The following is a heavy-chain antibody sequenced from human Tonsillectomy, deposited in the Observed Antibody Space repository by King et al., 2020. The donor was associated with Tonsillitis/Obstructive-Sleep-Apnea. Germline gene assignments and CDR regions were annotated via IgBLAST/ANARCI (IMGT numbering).Heavy chain of an antibody. V-gene: IGHV4-34*01. Sequence: VQLQQWGTGLLKPSETLSLTCAVYGGSFTRYYWTWIRQPPGKGLEWVAEIDHSGRTNYNPSLKSRVIMSVDTPKTQFSLSLNSVTAADTAIYYCAREGHTTSGLHMDVWGTGTTVTVAS. D-gene: IGHD1-14*01. CDR2: IDHSGRT. CDR1: GGSFTRYY. CDR3: AREGHTTSGLHMDV. J-gene: IGHJ6*03.